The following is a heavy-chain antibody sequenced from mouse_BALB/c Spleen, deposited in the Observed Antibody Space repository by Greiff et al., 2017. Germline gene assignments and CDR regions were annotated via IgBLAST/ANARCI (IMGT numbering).Heavy chain of an antibody. D-gene: IGHD1-1*01. V-gene: IGHV1-87*01. J-gene: IGHJ2*01. CDR3: SRSGVSTVVAYYFDY. Sequence: VQLQQSGAELARPGASVKLSCKASGYTFTSYWMQWVKQRPGQGLEWIGAIYPGDGDTRYTQKFKGKATLTADNSSSTAYMQLSSLASEDSAVYYWSRSGVSTVVAYYFDYWGQGTTLTVSS. CDR1: GYTFTSYW. CDR2: IYPGDGDT.